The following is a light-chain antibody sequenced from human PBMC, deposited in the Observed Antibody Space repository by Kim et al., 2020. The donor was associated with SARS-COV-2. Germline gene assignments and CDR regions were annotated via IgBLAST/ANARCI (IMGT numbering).Light chain of an antibody. CDR2: SAS. Sequence: DIQMTQSPSSLSASVGDRVTITCRASQSISTFLSWYQHKPGKAPKGLIYSASVLKSEVPSRFSGSGSGTNFTLTLSSLQPEDFASYYCQQTYSPPRTFGQGTKLEIK. V-gene: IGKV1-39*01. CDR1: QSISTF. CDR3: QQTYSPPRT. J-gene: IGKJ2*01.